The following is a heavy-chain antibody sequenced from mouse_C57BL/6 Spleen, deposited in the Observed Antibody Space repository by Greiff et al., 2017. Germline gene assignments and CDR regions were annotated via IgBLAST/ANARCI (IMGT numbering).Heavy chain of an antibody. Sequence: QLQLQQPGAELVRPGSSVKLSCKASGYTFTSYWMDWVKQRPGQGLEWIGNIYPSDSETHYNQKFKDKATLTVDKSSSTAYMQLSSLTSEDAAVYYCARDGYYAGAMDYWGQGTSVTVSS. J-gene: IGHJ4*01. CDR1: GYTFTSYW. CDR2: IYPSDSET. V-gene: IGHV1-61*01. D-gene: IGHD2-3*01. CDR3: ARDGYYAGAMDY.